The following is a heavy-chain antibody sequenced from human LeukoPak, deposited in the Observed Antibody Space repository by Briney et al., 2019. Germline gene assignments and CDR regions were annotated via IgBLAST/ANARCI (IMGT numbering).Heavy chain of an antibody. D-gene: IGHD6-19*01. CDR3: ANQYSSGWYGEAFDI. J-gene: IGHJ3*02. Sequence: GGSLRLSCAASGFTFSSYWMSWVRQAPGKGLEWVANIKQDGSEKYYVESVKGRFTISRDNAKNSLYLQMNSLRAEDTAVYYCANQYSSGWYGEAFDIWGQGTMVTVSS. V-gene: IGHV3-7*01. CDR1: GFTFSSYW. CDR2: IKQDGSEK.